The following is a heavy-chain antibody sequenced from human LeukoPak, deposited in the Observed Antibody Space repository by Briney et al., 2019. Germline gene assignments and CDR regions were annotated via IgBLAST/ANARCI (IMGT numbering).Heavy chain of an antibody. Sequence: PSETLSLTCTVSGGSIISGGYYWSWIRQPPGKGLEWIGNIYHSGNTSYKSSLKSRVTISVDRSKNQFSLNLTSVTAADTAVYYCARDSRVTGTFWGQGTLVTVSS. CDR2: IYHSGNT. D-gene: IGHD1-20*01. J-gene: IGHJ4*02. V-gene: IGHV4-30-2*01. CDR1: GGSIISGGYY. CDR3: ARDSRVTGTF.